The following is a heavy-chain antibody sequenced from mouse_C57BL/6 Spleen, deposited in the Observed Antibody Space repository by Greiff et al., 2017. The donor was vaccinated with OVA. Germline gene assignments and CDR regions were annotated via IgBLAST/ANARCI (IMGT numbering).Heavy chain of an antibody. D-gene: IGHD2-3*01. V-gene: IGHV1-66*01. CDR2: IYPGSGNT. CDR3: ARSLYDGYHQGWFAY. J-gene: IGHJ3*01. Sequence: QVQLQQSGPELVPPGASVKISCKASGYSFTSYYIHWVKQRPGQGLEWIGWIYPGSGNTTYNEKFTGKATLTAYTSSRTAYMQLSSLTSEYSAVYDCARSLYDGYHQGWFAYWGQGTLVTVSA. CDR1: GYSFTSYY.